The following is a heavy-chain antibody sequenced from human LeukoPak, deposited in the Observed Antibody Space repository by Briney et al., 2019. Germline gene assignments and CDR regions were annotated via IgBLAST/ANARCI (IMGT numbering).Heavy chain of an antibody. Sequence: GGSLRLSCAASGFTVSSNYMGWVRQAPGKGLEWLSIIYSGGSTYYADSVKGRFTIPRDNSKNTLYLQMNSLRAEDTAVYYCARDEWELLRAYWGQGTLVTVSS. V-gene: IGHV3-66*02. CDR3: ARDEWELLRAY. D-gene: IGHD1-26*01. CDR1: GFTVSSNY. J-gene: IGHJ4*02. CDR2: IYSGGST.